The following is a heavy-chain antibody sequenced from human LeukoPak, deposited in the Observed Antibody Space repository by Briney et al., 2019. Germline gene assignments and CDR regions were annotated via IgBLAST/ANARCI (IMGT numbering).Heavy chain of an antibody. CDR3: AHHYRGKLYNTHSGSIDFDY. D-gene: IGHD4-23*01. CDR2: IYWDDDT. CDR1: GFSLCTSAVA. J-gene: IGHJ4*02. Sequence: SGPTLVKPSQTLTLTYTFFGFSLCTSAVAVAWFRQPPGKALEWLALIYWDDDTRYSPSLKSRLSITKDTSKNQVFLTMTNMDPGDTATYYCAHHYRGKLYNTHSGSIDFDYWGQGTLVTVSS. V-gene: IGHV2-5*02.